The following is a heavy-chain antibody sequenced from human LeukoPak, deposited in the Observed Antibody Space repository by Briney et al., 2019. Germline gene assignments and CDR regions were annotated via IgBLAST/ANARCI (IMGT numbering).Heavy chain of an antibody. J-gene: IGHJ5*02. V-gene: IGHV1-3*01. CDR3: ARLAAAFNWFDP. CDR2: INAGNGNT. CDR1: GYTFTSYA. Sequence: ASVKVSCKASGYTFTSYAMHWVRQAPGQRPEWMGWINAGNGNTKYSQKFQGRVTITRDTSASTAYMELSSLRSEDTAVYYCARLAAAFNWFDPWGQGTLVTVSS. D-gene: IGHD6-13*01.